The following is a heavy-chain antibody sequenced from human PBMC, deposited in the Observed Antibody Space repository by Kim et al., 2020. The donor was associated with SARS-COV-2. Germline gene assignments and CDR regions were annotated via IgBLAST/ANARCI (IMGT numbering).Heavy chain of an antibody. V-gene: IGHV6-1*01. CDR2: SKWYN. D-gene: IGHD6-19*01. J-gene: IGHJ4*02. Sequence: SKWYNNYAVSVKSRITINPDTSKNQFALQLNSVAPEDTAVYYCSRDPSGCWGQGTLVTVSS. CDR3: SRDPSGC.